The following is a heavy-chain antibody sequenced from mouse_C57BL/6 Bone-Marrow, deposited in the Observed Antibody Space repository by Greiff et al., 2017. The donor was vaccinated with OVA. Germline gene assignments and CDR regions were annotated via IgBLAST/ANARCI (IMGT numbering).Heavy chain of an antibody. V-gene: IGHV1-81*01. CDR1: GYTFTSYG. Sequence: QVQLQQSGAELARPGASVKLSCKASGYTFTSYGISWVKQRTGQGLEWIGEIYPRSGNTYYNEKFKGKATLTADKSSSTAYMELRSLTSENSAVYVCARRLAFYYVDYWGQGTTLTVSS. CDR3: ARRLAFYYVDY. J-gene: IGHJ2*01. D-gene: IGHD1-1*01. CDR2: IYPRSGNT.